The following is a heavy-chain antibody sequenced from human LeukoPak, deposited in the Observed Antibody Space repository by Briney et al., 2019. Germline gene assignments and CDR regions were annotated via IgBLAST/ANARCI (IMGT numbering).Heavy chain of an antibody. CDR3: ARDDYGDYDPLHYGMDV. CDR2: ISAYNGNT. CDR1: GYTFTSYG. Sequence: ASVKVSCKASGYTFTSYGISWVRQAPGQGLEWMGWISAYNGNTNYAQKLQGRVTMTTDKSTSTAYMELSSLRSEDTAVYYCARDDYGDYDPLHYGMDVWGQGTTITVSS. J-gene: IGHJ6*02. V-gene: IGHV1-18*01. D-gene: IGHD4-17*01.